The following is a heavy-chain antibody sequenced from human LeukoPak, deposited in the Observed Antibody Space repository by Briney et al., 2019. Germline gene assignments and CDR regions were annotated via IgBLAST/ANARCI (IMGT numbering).Heavy chain of an antibody. J-gene: IGHJ5*02. CDR3: AREGGSKNWFDP. Sequence: PGGSLRLSCAASGFPFSSYEMNGVPQAPGKGLEWISYETYSGGPTYYADSVTGRFTISRANAKYSLYLQMNSLGAEDTAVYDRAREGGSKNWFDPWGQGNLVTVSS. D-gene: IGHD1-26*01. CDR2: ETYSGGPT. V-gene: IGHV3-48*03. CDR1: GFPFSSYE.